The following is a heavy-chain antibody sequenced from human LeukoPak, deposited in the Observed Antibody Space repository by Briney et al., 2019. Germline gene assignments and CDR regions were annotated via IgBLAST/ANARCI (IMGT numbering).Heavy chain of an antibody. CDR1: GYTFTGYY. Sequence: ASVKVSCKASGYTFTGYYIHWVRQAPGQGLEWMGWINPNSGATDYAQKFQGRVTMTRATSISTAYMELSSLRSDDTAVYYCERDSVISTGSTPRHWRQGPL. CDR3: ERDSVISTGSTPRH. V-gene: IGHV1-2*02. D-gene: IGHD3-9*01. CDR2: INPNSGAT. J-gene: IGHJ1*01.